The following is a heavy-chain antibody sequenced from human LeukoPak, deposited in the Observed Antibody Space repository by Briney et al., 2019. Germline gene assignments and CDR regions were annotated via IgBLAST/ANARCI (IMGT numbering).Heavy chain of an antibody. D-gene: IGHD1-26*01. Sequence: AGSLRLSCAASGFTFSTNSMNWDRQAPGQWLEPVSSIGTATNKHTADSVQGRFTISRDNAKNSLYLQMNSLRAEDTAVYYCARIREPHYFDYWGQGTLVTVSS. CDR2: IGTATNK. J-gene: IGHJ4*02. V-gene: IGHV3-21*06. CDR1: GFTFSTNS. CDR3: ARIREPHYFDY.